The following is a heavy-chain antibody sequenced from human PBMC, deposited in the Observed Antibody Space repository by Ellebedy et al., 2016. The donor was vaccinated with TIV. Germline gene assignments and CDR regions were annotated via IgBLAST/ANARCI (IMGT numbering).Heavy chain of an antibody. CDR3: AKGFWSGYYTAFDY. CDR1: GFTFSSYA. V-gene: IGHV3-23*01. Sequence: PGGSLRLSCAASGFTFSSYAMSWVRQAPGKGLEWVSAISGSGGSTYYADSVRGRFTSSRDNSKNTLYLQMNSLRAEDTAVYYCAKGFWSGYYTAFDYWGQGTLVTVSS. D-gene: IGHD3-3*01. CDR2: ISGSGGST. J-gene: IGHJ4*02.